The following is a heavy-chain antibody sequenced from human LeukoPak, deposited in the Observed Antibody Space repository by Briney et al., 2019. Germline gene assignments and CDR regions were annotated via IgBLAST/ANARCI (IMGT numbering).Heavy chain of an antibody. D-gene: IGHD2-15*01. Sequence: GGSLRLSCAASGFTFSSYEMNWVRQAPGKGLEWVSYISSSGSTIYYADSVKGRFTISGDNSKNTLYLQMNSLRAEDTAVYYCAKVRDIVVVVATKEFDYWGQGTLVTVSS. CDR2: ISSSGSTI. CDR3: AKVRDIVVVVATKEFDY. V-gene: IGHV3-48*03. J-gene: IGHJ4*02. CDR1: GFTFSSYE.